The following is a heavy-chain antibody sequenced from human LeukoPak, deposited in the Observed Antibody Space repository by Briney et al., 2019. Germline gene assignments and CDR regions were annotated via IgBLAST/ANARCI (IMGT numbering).Heavy chain of an antibody. CDR2: ISSFSGTI. V-gene: IGHV3-48*01. D-gene: IGHD2-2*01. CDR1: GITFSSYS. Sequence: GGSLRLSCVASGITFSSYSMNWVRQAPGKGLEWVSYISSFSGTINYADSVKGRFTISRDNAKNSLYLQMNSLRAEDTAVYYCARAIIVVPAAKGDKTRMYYFDYWGQGTLVTVSS. CDR3: ARAIIVVPAAKGDKTRMYYFDY. J-gene: IGHJ4*02.